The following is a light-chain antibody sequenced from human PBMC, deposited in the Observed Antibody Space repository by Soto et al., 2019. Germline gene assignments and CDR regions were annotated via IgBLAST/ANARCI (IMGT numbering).Light chain of an antibody. CDR3: QHSSSWPYT. CDR2: DAS. V-gene: IGKV3-11*01. CDR1: QSVSRS. Sequence: EIVLTQSPAALSLSPGERVTLSCRASQSVSRSLAWYQQKPGQAPRLLIYDASNRATGVPAMFSGSGSGTDFSLTISSLAPEDFAVYFCQHSSSWPYTFGQGTRLDFK. J-gene: IGKJ2*01.